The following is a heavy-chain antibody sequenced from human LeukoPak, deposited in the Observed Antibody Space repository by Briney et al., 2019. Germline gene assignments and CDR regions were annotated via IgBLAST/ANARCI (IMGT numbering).Heavy chain of an antibody. CDR2: ISSSSSYI. J-gene: IGHJ5*02. Sequence: GSLRLSCAASGFTFSSYSMNWVRQAPGKGLEWVSSISSSSSYIYYADSVKGRFTISRDNAKNSLYLQMNSLRAEDTAVYYCARGCSGGSCYESKFDPWGQGTLVTVSS. V-gene: IGHV3-21*01. CDR3: ARGCSGGSCYESKFDP. D-gene: IGHD2-15*01. CDR1: GFTFSSYS.